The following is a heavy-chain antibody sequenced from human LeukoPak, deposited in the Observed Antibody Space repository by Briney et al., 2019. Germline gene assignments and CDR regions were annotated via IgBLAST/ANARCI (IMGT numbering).Heavy chain of an antibody. Sequence: PGASVKVPCKASGYTFTGYYMHWVRQAPGQGLEWMGWINPNSGGTNYAQKFQGRVTMTRDTSTSTAYMELRSLRSDDTAVYYCARDPGSSWYGMDVWGQGTTVTVSS. CDR2: INPNSGGT. CDR1: GYTFTGYY. J-gene: IGHJ6*02. V-gene: IGHV1-2*02. CDR3: ARDPGSSWYGMDV. D-gene: IGHD6-13*01.